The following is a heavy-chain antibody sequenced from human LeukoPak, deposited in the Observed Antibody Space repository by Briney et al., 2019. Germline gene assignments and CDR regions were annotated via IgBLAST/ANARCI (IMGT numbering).Heavy chain of an antibody. J-gene: IGHJ3*02. Sequence: SQTLSLTYDLSGYSIRTGYYWGWVRQPPGKDLEGIGSVYHSGSTYYNPSLQSRVNILVDTSKNQFSLSLTSVTAADTAVYYCARSYFSVGAFDIWGQGTMVTVSS. V-gene: IGHV4-38-2*01. CDR2: VYHSGST. D-gene: IGHD2/OR15-2a*01. CDR1: GYSIRTGYY. CDR3: ARSYFSVGAFDI.